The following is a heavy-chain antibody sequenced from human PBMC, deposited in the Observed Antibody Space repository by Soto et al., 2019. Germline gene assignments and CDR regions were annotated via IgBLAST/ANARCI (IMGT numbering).Heavy chain of an antibody. J-gene: IGHJ4*02. V-gene: IGHV1-18*01. CDR2: ISPFNGNT. CDR1: GYTFTSYG. CDR3: ARGRRKYFDY. Sequence: QVQLVQSGTGVKKPGASVKVSCRASGYTFTSYGVTWVRQAPGQGLEWMGWISPFNGNTNYAKKFQGRVTMTTDTSTSTAYMELRGLRSDDTAVYYCARGRRKYFDYWGQGALVTVTS.